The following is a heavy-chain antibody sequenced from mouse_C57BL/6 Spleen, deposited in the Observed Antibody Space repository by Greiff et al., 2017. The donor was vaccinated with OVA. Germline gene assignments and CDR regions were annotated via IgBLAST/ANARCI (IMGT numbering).Heavy chain of an antibody. V-gene: IGHV1-82*01. J-gene: IGHJ2*01. CDR1: GYAFSSSW. CDR3: ARDGSSYYFDY. Sequence: VQLKQSGPELVKPGASVKISCKASGYAFSSSWMNWVKQRPGKGLEWIGRIYPGDGDTNYNGKFKGQATLTADKSSSTAYMQLSSLTSEDSAVYFCARDGSSYYFDYWGQGTTLTVSS. CDR2: IYPGDGDT. D-gene: IGHD1-1*01.